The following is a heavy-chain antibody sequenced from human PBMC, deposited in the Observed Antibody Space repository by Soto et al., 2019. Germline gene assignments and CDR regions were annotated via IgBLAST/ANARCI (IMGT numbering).Heavy chain of an antibody. Sequence: LRLSCADSGLTFSYYAMGWVLQAPGLGLEWVSVLSDSGGTTYYADSVKGRFAISRDNSKNALYLQMSSLRADTTATYYGAKDATRSDGWYYFECWGQRTLVTVSS. CDR3: AKDATRSDGWYYFEC. CDR1: GLTFSYYA. V-gene: IGHV3-23*01. CDR2: LSDSGGTT. J-gene: IGHJ4*02. D-gene: IGHD6-19*01.